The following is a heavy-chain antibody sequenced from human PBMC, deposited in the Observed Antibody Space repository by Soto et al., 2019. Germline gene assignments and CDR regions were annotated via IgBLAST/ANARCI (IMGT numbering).Heavy chain of an antibody. CDR1: GYTFTGYY. D-gene: IGHD6-19*01. CDR3: ARDLSRSSSGWSTFDY. Sequence: GASVKVSCKASGYTFTGYYMHWVRQAPGQGLEWMGWINPNSGGTNYAQKFQGWVTMTRDTSISTAYMELSRLRSDDTAVYYCARDLSRSSSGWSTFDYWGQGILVTVSS. J-gene: IGHJ4*02. CDR2: INPNSGGT. V-gene: IGHV1-2*04.